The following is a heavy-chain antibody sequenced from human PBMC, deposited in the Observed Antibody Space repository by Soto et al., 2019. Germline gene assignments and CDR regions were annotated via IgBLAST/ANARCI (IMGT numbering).Heavy chain of an antibody. Sequence: GASVKVSCKASGGTFSSYAISWVRQAPGQGLEWMGGIIPIFGTANYAQKFQGRVTITADESTSTAYMGLSSLRSEDTAVYYCARDNITGTTDYYYGMDVWGQGTTVTVSS. CDR3: ARDNITGTTDYYYGMDV. D-gene: IGHD1-20*01. CDR1: GGTFSSYA. J-gene: IGHJ6*02. CDR2: IIPIFGTA. V-gene: IGHV1-69*13.